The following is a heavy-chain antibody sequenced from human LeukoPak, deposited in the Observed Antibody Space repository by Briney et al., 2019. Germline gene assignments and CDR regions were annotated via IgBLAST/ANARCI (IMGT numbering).Heavy chain of an antibody. Sequence: SETLSLTCSVSGGSMTNLYWTWIRQPPGKGLEWIGDIYDSGSTRYNTSLESRVTISVDTSKNQFSLRLSSVTAADTAVYYCARGGYGVHGGDFDYWGQGTLVTVSS. V-gene: IGHV4-59*08. CDR3: ARGGYGVHGGDFDY. CDR2: IYDSGST. D-gene: IGHD4-17*01. CDR1: GGSMTNLY. J-gene: IGHJ4*02.